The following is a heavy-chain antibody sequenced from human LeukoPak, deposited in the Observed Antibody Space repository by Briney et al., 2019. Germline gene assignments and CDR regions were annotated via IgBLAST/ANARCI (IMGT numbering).Heavy chain of an antibody. J-gene: IGHJ6*02. CDR3: ARDIELRLELNYYYYGMDV. CDR1: GYSFNSHH. D-gene: IGHD1-7*01. CDR2: KFSHDGST. Sequence: ASVKVSCKTSGYSFNSHHVHWVRQAPGQGLEWMGVKFSHDGSTSTAQKFQGRVTLTRDTSTSTVGMELSSLRSEDTAVYYCARDIELRLELNYYYYGMDVWGQGTTVTVSS. V-gene: IGHV1-46*02.